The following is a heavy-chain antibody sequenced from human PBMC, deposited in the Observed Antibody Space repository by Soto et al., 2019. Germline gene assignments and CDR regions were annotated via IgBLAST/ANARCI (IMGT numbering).Heavy chain of an antibody. CDR1: GGSFSNYS. CDR3: ASESAPDVDY. V-gene: IGHV1-69*02. Sequence: QVPLVQSGAEVKKPGSSVKVSCRASGGSFSNYSISWIRQAPGQGLEWMGRIIPYIGVITYAQKFTGRVTISADEFTDTGHMKLNTQGAEDTATYFRASESAPDVDYWGQGPLITVS. D-gene: IGHD3-3*01. J-gene: IGHJ4*02. CDR2: IIPYIGVI.